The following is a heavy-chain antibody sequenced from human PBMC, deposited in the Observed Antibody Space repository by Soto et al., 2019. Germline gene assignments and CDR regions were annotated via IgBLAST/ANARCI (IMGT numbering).Heavy chain of an antibody. CDR2: ISWDGGST. CDR3: AKAYCSSTSCDRYYYYGMDV. J-gene: IGHJ6*02. CDR1: GFTLDDYD. D-gene: IGHD2-2*01. V-gene: IGHV3-43D*04. Sequence: GRFLRGNCADSGFTLDDYDMHWVRQAPGKGLEWVSLISWDGGSTYYADSVKGRFTISRDNSKNSLYLQMNSLRAEDTALYYCAKAYCSSTSCDRYYYYGMDVWGQVTTFTVSS.